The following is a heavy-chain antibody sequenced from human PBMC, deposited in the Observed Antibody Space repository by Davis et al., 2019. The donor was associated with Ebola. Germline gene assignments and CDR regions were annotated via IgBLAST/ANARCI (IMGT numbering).Heavy chain of an antibody. V-gene: IGHV1-3*01. Sequence: ASVKVSCKASGYTFTSYAMHWVRQAPGQRLEWMGWINAGNGNTNYAQKLQGRVTMTTDTSTSTAYMELRNLRSDDTAVYYCAREGYCSGGSCYWDYYYYGMDVWGQGTTVTVSS. CDR3: AREGYCSGGSCYWDYYYYGMDV. D-gene: IGHD2-15*01. J-gene: IGHJ6*02. CDR1: GYTFTSYA. CDR2: INAGNGNT.